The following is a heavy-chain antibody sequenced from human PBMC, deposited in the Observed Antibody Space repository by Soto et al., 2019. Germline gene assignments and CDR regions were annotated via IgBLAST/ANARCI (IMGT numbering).Heavy chain of an antibody. Sequence: SETLSLTCTVSGGSISSYYWSWIRQPPGKGLEWIGYIYYSGSTNYNPSLKSRVPISVDTSQNQFSLKLSSVTAADTAVYYSARWDYYDSSGYFGYWGQGTMVTVYS. V-gene: IGHV4-59*01. CDR3: ARWDYYDSSGYFGY. CDR1: GGSISSYY. D-gene: IGHD3-22*01. CDR2: IYYSGST. J-gene: IGHJ4*02.